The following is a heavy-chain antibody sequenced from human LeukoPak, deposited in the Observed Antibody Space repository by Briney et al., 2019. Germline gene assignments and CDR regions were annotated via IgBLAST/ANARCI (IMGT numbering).Heavy chain of an antibody. D-gene: IGHD5-24*01. J-gene: IGHJ4*02. CDR2: INHSGST. CDR1: GGSFSGYY. V-gene: IGHV4-34*01. CDR3: ARAGPFTALPMAIDY. Sequence: SETLSLTCAVYGGSFSGYYWSWIRQPPGKGLEGIGEINHSGSTNYNPSLKSRVTISVDTSKNQFSLKLSSVTAAGTAVCYCARAGPFTALPMAIDYWGQGTLVTVSS.